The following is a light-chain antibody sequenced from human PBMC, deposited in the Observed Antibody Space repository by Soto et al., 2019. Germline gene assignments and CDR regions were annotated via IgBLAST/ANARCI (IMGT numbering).Light chain of an antibody. Sequence: IQMTQSPSTVSASVGDRVTITCRARQAVNSWVAWYQHKSVKVPKLLIYRAATLENGVPSRFSGSGSETEFTLTISGLQPDDSGTYYCQQYYAYSYTFGQGTKVEIK. J-gene: IGKJ2*01. CDR2: RAA. CDR1: QAVNSW. CDR3: QQYYAYSYT. V-gene: IGKV1-5*03.